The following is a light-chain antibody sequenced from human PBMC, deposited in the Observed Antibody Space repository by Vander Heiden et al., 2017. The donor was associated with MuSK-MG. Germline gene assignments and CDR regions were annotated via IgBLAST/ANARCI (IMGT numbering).Light chain of an antibody. J-gene: IGLJ3*02. Sequence: QSALTQPASVSGSLGQSITISCTGASSDIGDVGGRHFVSWYQQHPGKVPKVIIYEVAYRPSGISDRFSGSKSGNTDSLTISGLQAEDEADYYCGLYTNSNTGVFGGGTKLTVL. CDR3: GLYTNSNTGV. V-gene: IGLV2-14*01. CDR1: SSDIGDVGGRHF. CDR2: EVA.